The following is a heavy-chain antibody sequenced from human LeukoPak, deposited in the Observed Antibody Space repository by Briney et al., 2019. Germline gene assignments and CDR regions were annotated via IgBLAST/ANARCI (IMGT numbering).Heavy chain of an antibody. V-gene: IGHV3-7*03. D-gene: IGHD6-19*01. CDR3: VSPDTSGRPLVGY. CDR1: GFTFSSSA. CDR2: IKQDGSER. J-gene: IGHJ4*02. Sequence: GGSLRLSCAASGFTFSSSAMSWVRQAPGTGLEWVANIKQDGSERYYLDSVKGRFTISRDNAENSLFLQMNSLRSEDTAVYYCVSPDTSGRPLVGYWGQGTLVTVSS.